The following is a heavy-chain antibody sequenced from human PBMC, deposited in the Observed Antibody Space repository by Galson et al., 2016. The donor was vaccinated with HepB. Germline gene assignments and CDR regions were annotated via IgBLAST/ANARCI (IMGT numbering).Heavy chain of an antibody. Sequence: SLRLSCAASGFTFSNYGMTWVRQAPGKGLEVVSSISRSGDSTDYAASVKGRFTISRDNSKNTLSLQMNSLPADDTAIYYCVQGSTAPAVWGKGTTVTVSS. CDR2: ISRSGDST. D-gene: IGHD1-26*01. CDR3: VQGSTAPAV. V-gene: IGHV3-23*01. CDR1: GFTFSNYG. J-gene: IGHJ6*04.